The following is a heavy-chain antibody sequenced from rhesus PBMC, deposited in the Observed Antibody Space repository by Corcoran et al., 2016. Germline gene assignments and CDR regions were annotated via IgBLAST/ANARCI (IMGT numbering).Heavy chain of an antibody. J-gene: IGHJ6*01. CDR1: GYSFTSYW. CDR3: AKDRNWNYGLDS. Sequence: EVQLVQSGAEVKRPGESLKISCKTSGYSFTSYWISWVRQMPGKDLELMEAIDPSDSDTRYNPSFQGQVTISADKSISTAYLQWSRLKASDTATYYCAKDRNWNYGLDSWGQGVVVTVSS. V-gene: IGHV5-20*01. CDR2: IDPSDSDT. D-gene: IGHD1-26*01.